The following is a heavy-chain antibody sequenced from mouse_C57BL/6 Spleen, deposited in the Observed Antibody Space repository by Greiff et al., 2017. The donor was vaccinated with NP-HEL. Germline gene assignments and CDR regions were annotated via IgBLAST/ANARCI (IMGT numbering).Heavy chain of an antibody. CDR1: AYTFTSYW. CDR3: ARSRSNYAMDY. V-gene: IGHV1-72*01. CDR2: IDPNSGGT. Sequence: QVQLQQPGAELVKPGASVKLSCKVSAYTFTSYWMHWVKQRPGRGLGWIGRIDPNSGGTKYNEKFKSKATLTVDKPSSTAYMQLSSLTSEDSAVYYCARSRSNYAMDYWGQGTSVTVSS. J-gene: IGHJ4*01. D-gene: IGHD2-5*01.